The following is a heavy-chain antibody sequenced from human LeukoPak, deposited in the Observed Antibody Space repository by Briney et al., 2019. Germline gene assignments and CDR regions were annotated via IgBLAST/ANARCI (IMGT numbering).Heavy chain of an antibody. D-gene: IGHD4-23*01. V-gene: IGHV3-30*02. J-gene: IGHJ4*02. CDR3: AKALVTTLINTYQIDF. Sequence: GGSLRLSCTASGFTFSTYGMHWVRQSPGKGLEWVAFIRYDESKEFYADSLKGRFTVSRENSQNTLFLQINSLRTEDTAVYYCAKALVTTLINTYQIDFWGQGTLVTVSS. CDR1: GFTFSTYG. CDR2: IRYDESKE.